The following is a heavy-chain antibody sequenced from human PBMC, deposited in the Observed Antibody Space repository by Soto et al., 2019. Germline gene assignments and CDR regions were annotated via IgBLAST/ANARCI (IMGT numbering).Heavy chain of an antibody. Sequence: PSQTLSLTCAISGDSVSSNSAAWNWIRQSPSRGLEWLGRTYYRSKWYNDYAVSVKSRITINPDTSKNQFSLQLNSVTPEDTAVYYCARGDIVVVPAAANAFDIWGQGTMVTVSS. CDR3: ARGDIVVVPAAANAFDI. CDR1: GDSVSSNSAA. CDR2: TYYRSKWYN. V-gene: IGHV6-1*01. J-gene: IGHJ3*02. D-gene: IGHD2-2*01.